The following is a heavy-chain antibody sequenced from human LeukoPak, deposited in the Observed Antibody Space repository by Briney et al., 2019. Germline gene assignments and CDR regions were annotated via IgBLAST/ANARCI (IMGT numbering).Heavy chain of an antibody. Sequence: GGSLRLSCAASGFTFSDYYMTWVRQAPGRGLEWVSYISSSSTYTNDADSVRGRFTISRDNSKNTLYLQMNSLRPEDTAVYYCAKGDPYGSGSYPVDYWGQGTLVTVSS. D-gene: IGHD3-10*01. V-gene: IGHV3-11*06. CDR1: GFTFSDYY. CDR2: ISSSSTYT. CDR3: AKGDPYGSGSYPVDY. J-gene: IGHJ4*02.